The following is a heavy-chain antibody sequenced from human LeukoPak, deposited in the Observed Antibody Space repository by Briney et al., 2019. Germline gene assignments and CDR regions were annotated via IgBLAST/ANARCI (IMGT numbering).Heavy chain of an antibody. CDR1: GFSLSNARMG. V-gene: IGHV2-26*01. D-gene: IGHD4-11*01. CDR3: ARMATVPGPADY. Sequence: SGPVLVKPTETLTLTCTVSGFSLSNARMGVSWIRQPPGKALEWLAHIFPNDEKSYSTSLKSRLTISKDTSKSQVVLTMTNMDPVDTATYYCARMATVPGPADYWGQGTLVTVSS. J-gene: IGHJ4*02. CDR2: IFPNDEK.